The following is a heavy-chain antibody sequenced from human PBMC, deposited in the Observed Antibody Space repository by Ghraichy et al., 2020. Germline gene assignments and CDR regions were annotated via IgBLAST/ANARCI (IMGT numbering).Heavy chain of an antibody. J-gene: IGHJ6*02. V-gene: IGHV4-59*01. CDR1: GGSISSYY. CDR3: ARVKVRNTSLRDYYYYGMDV. CDR2: IYYSGST. Sequence: SETLSLTCTVSGGSISSYYWSWIRQPPGKGLEWIGYIYYSGSTNYNPSLKSRVTISVDTSKNQFSLKLSSVTAADTAVYYCARVKVRNTSLRDYYYYGMDVWGQGTTVTVSS. D-gene: IGHD2/OR15-2a*01.